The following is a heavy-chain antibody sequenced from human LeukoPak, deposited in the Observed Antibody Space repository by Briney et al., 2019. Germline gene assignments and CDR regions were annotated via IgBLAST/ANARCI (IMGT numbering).Heavy chain of an antibody. Sequence: PSETLSLTCTVSGGSISSSSYYWGWIRQPPGKGLEWIGSIYYSGSTYYNPSLKSRVTISVDTSKNQFSLKLSSVTAADTAVYYCARHPRLHVTFDPWGQGTLVTVSS. J-gene: IGHJ5*02. CDR1: GGSISSSSYY. V-gene: IGHV4-39*01. CDR3: ARHPRLHVTFDP. D-gene: IGHD2-15*01. CDR2: IYYSGST.